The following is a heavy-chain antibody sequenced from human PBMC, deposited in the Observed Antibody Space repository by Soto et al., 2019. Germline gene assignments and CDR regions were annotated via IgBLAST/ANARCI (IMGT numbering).Heavy chain of an antibody. CDR1: GFTFTKAW. CDR2: IRSNADGGTV. Sequence: DVQLVESGGGVVKPGGSLRLSCRTSGFTFTKAWMRWVRQAPGKGLEWVGRIRSNADGGTVEYAAPVNGRFIISTDDSTNTLYLEMNSLDSEDTGVYYCTGAGVRGVVMSGMDVWGQGTAVTVSS. D-gene: IGHD3-10*01. V-gene: IGHV3-15*01. J-gene: IGHJ6*02. CDR3: TGAGVRGVVMSGMDV.